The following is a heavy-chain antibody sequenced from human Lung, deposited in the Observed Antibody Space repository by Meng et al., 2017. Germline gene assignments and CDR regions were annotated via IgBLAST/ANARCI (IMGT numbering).Heavy chain of an antibody. CDR2: IYYSGRT. D-gene: IGHD5-24*01. CDR1: GGSISSYY. J-gene: IGHJ3*02. V-gene: IGHV4-59*01. Sequence: GSLRLSCTVSGGSISSYYWSWIRQPPGKGLEWIGYIYYSGRTNYNPSLKSRVTISVDTSKNQFSLKLSSVTAADTAVYYCARVKMATITLDAFDIWGQGTMVTVSS. CDR3: ARVKMATITLDAFDI.